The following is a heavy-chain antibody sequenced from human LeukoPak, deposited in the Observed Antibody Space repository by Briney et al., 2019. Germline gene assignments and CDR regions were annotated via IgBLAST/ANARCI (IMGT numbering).Heavy chain of an antibody. Sequence: ASVTVSFTASGYTFTIYGISWVRQAPAQGLEWMGWISAYNGDTNYEQNIHSRVTMTTEKSTSTAYMELSSLRSDDTAFYYCARGIYYDYWGQGTLVTVSS. CDR3: ARGIYYDY. CDR2: ISAYNGDT. J-gene: IGHJ4*02. D-gene: IGHD3-10*01. CDR1: GYTFTIYG. V-gene: IGHV1-18*01.